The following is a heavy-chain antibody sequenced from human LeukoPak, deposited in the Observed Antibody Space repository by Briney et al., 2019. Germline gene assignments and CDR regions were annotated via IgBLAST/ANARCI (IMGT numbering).Heavy chain of an antibody. CDR3: ARVRGTRTLNWFDP. D-gene: IGHD3-16*01. J-gene: IGHJ5*02. CDR1: GASFSGYY. Sequence: PSETLSLTCAVYGASFSGYYWSWIRQPPGKGLEWIGEINHSGSTNYNPSLKSRVTISVDTSKNQFSLKLSSVTAADTAVYYCARVRGTRTLNWFDPWGQGTLVTVSS. CDR2: INHSGST. V-gene: IGHV4-34*01.